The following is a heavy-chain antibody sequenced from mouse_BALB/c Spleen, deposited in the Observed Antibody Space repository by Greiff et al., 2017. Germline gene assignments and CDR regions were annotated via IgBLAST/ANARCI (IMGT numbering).Heavy chain of an antibody. V-gene: IGHV5-6-4*01. D-gene: IGHD2-4*01. J-gene: IGHJ3*01. CDR2: ISSGGSYT. CDR3: TRDGDDYDGFAY. Sequence: EVHLVESGGGLVKPGGSLKLSCAASGFTFSSYTMSWVRQTPEKRLEWVATISSGGSYTYYPDSVTGRFTISRDTAKNTLYLQMSSLKSEDTAMYYCTRDGDDYDGFAYWGQGTLVTVSA. CDR1: GFTFSSYT.